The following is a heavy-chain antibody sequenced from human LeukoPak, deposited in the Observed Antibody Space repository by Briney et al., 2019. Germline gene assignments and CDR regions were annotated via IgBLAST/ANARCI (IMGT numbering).Heavy chain of an antibody. D-gene: IGHD3-10*01. V-gene: IGHV4-34*01. J-gene: IGHJ4*02. CDR1: GGPFSGYF. Sequence: SETLSLTCAVSGGPFSGYFWSWLRQSSGKGLEWFGEIHNSGTTNYNPSLNSRLTISEDTSKNQFYLNLSSVTAAETAVYYCARRYYYNLGSFPFDFWGQGTLVTVSS. CDR3: ARRYYYNLGSFPFDF. CDR2: IHNSGTT.